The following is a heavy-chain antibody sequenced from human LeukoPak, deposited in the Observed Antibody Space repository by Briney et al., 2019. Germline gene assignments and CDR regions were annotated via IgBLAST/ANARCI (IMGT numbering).Heavy chain of an antibody. D-gene: IGHD3-3*01. CDR1: GFIFSNYN. CDR3: ATDRGWRTSGYYLYYFEY. V-gene: IGHV3-23*01. CDR2: ISGSGGST. Sequence: GGSLRLSCATSGFIFSNYNMNWVRQAPGKGLEWVSVISGSGGSTYYTDSVKGRFAISRDKSKNTLYLQMISLRAEDTAVYYCATDRGWRTSGYYLYYFEYWGQGTLVTYSS. J-gene: IGHJ4*02.